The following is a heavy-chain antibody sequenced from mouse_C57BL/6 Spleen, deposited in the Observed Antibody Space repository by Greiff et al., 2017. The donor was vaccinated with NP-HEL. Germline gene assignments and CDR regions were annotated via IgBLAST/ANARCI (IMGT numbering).Heavy chain of an antibody. J-gene: IGHJ4*01. V-gene: IGHV1-53*01. Sequence: ASGYTFTSYWMHWVKQRPGQGLEWIGNINPSNGGTNYNEKFKSKATLTVDKSSSTAYMQLSSLTSEDSAVYYCAREEDGYDYYAMDYWGQGTSVTVSS. CDR3: AREEDGYDYYAMDY. CDR2: INPSNGGT. D-gene: IGHD2-2*01. CDR1: GYTFTSYW.